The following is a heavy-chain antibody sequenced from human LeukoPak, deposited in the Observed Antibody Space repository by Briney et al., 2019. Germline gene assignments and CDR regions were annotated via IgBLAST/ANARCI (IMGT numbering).Heavy chain of an antibody. V-gene: IGHV1-18*01. CDR2: ISSYNGNT. D-gene: IGHD3-10*01. CDR3: ARTAMYYGSVERFDP. J-gene: IGHJ5*02. CDR1: GYTFTSYG. Sequence: ASVKVSCKASGYTFTSYGISWVRQAPGQGLEWMGWISSYNGNTNNAQKLQGRVTMTTDTSTSTAYMELRSLRSDDTAVYYCARTAMYYGSVERFDPWGQGTLVTVSS.